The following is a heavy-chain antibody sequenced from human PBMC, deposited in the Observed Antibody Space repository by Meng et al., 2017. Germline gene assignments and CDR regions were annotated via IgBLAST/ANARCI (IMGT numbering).Heavy chain of an antibody. CDR3: AREIAVAGNVYFDY. J-gene: IGHJ4*02. Sequence: QGQLVQSGAEVKKPGASVKVSCKASGYTFTGYYMHWVRQAPGQGLEWMGRINPNSGGTNYAQKFQGRVTMTRDTSISTAYMELSGLRSDDTAVYYCAREIAVAGNVYFDYWGQGTLVTVSS. V-gene: IGHV1-2*06. CDR1: GYTFTGYY. CDR2: INPNSGGT. D-gene: IGHD6-19*01.